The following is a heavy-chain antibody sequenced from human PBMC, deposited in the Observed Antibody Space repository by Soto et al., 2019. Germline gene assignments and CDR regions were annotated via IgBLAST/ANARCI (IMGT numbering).Heavy chain of an antibody. J-gene: IGHJ6*02. Sequence: PGGSLRLSCAASGFTFSSYGMHLVRQAPGKGLEWVAVISYDGSNKYYADSVKGRFTISRDNSKNTLYLQMNSLRAEDTAVYYCAREQAAHETKYYYYYGMDVWGPGTTVTVSS. CDR2: ISYDGSNK. D-gene: IGHD6-6*01. V-gene: IGHV3-30*03. CDR3: AREQAAHETKYYYYYGMDV. CDR1: GFTFSSYG.